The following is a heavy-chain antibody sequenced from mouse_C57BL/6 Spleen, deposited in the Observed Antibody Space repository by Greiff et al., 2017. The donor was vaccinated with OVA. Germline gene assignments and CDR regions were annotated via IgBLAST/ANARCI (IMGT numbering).Heavy chain of an antibody. Sequence: EVKLQESGPGLVKPSQSLSLTCSVTGYSITSGYYWNWIRQFPGNKLEWMGYISYDGSNNYNPSLKNRISITRDTSKNQFFLKLNSVTTEDTATYYCARGGSTAYWGQGTTLTVSS. CDR1: GYSITSGYY. J-gene: IGHJ2*01. V-gene: IGHV3-6*01. CDR3: ARGGSTAY. CDR2: ISYDGSN.